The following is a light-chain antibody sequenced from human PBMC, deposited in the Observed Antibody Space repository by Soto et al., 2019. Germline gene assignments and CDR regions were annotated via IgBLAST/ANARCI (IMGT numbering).Light chain of an antibody. CDR3: QQSFSAPLT. Sequence: DIQMTQSPSALSPSVGDRVNITCRASQNIKKYLNWYRQKPGKAPDLRIYTASSLQVGFPSRFSGSGSGTDFSLTITSLQPEDSAIYFCQQSFSAPLTFGGGTKVEIK. J-gene: IGKJ4*01. V-gene: IGKV1-39*01. CDR1: QNIKKY. CDR2: TAS.